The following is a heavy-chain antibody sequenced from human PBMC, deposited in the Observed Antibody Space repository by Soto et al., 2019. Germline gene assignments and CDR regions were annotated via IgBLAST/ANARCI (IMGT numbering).Heavy chain of an antibody. D-gene: IGHD1-1*01. Sequence: QVQLQESGPGLVKPSETLSLTCTVSGGSISSYYWSWIRQPPGKGLEWIGYIYYSGSTNYNPSLKSRVTISVDTSKNQFSLKLSSVTAADTAVYYCARVGTTRDHYYGMDVWGQGTTVTVSS. V-gene: IGHV4-59*01. CDR3: ARVGTTRDHYYGMDV. CDR2: IYYSGST. CDR1: GGSISSYY. J-gene: IGHJ6*02.